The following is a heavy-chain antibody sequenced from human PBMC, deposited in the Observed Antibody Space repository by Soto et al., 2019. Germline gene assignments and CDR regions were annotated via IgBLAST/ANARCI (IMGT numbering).Heavy chain of an antibody. CDR2: ISYDGSNK. V-gene: IGHV3-30-3*01. Sequence: QVQLVESGGGVVQPGRSLRLSCAASGFTFSSYAMHWVRQAPGKGLEWVAVISYDGSNKYYADSVKGRFTFSRDNSKNTLYLQMNSLRAEDTAVYYWARGGRRLVVVIPRLDYWGQGTLVTVSS. J-gene: IGHJ4*02. CDR3: ARGGRRLVVVIPRLDY. D-gene: IGHD3-22*01. CDR1: GFTFSSYA.